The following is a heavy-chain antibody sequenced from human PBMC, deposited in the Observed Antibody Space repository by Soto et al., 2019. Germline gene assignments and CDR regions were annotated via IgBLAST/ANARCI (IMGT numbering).Heavy chain of an antibody. CDR2: ISAYNGNT. V-gene: IGHV1-18*01. CDR3: ARDLSTMVVVITDYLSVMDV. J-gene: IGHJ6*02. Sequence: QVQLVQSGAEVKKPGASVKVSCKASGYTFTSDGSSWGRQAPGQGLEWMGWISAYNGNTNYAQKLQGRVTMTADTSTSTAYMELRSLRSDDTAVYYCARDLSTMVVVITDYLSVMDVWGQGTTVTVSS. D-gene: IGHD3-22*01. CDR1: GYTFTSDG.